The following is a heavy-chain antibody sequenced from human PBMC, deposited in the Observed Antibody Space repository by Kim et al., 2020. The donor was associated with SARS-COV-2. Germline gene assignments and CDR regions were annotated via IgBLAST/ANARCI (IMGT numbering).Heavy chain of an antibody. CDR3: ARDDRAYYDFWTARY. Sequence: GGSLRLSCAASGFTFSSYAMHWVRQAPGKGLEWVAVISYDGSNKYYADSVKGRFTISRDNSKNTLYLQMNSLRAEDTAVYYCARDDRAYYDFWTARYWGQGTLVTVSS. D-gene: IGHD3-3*01. CDR2: ISYDGSNK. V-gene: IGHV3-30-3*01. J-gene: IGHJ4*02. CDR1: GFTFSSYA.